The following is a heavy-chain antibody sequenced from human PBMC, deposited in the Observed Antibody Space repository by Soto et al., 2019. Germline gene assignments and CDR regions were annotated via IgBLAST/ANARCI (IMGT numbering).Heavy chain of an antibody. CDR3: AKEWTPRRAFDH. Sequence: GGSLRLSCKASGFTFRSYAMIWVRHTPGKGLEWVSSISGSGDKTYYADSVKGRFTFSRDNSKNTLFLQMNNLRVEDTAVYYCAKEWTPRRAFDHWGQGTLVTGSS. J-gene: IGHJ4*02. CDR1: GFTFRSYA. V-gene: IGHV3-23*01. CDR2: ISGSGDKT. D-gene: IGHD5-12*01.